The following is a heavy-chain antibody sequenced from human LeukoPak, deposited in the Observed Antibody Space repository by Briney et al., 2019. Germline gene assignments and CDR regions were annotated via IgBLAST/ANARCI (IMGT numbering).Heavy chain of an antibody. D-gene: IGHD1-26*01. V-gene: IGHV7-4-1*02. Sequence: ASVKVSCKASGYTFTSYAMNWVRQAPGQGLEWMGWIKTNTGNPAYAQGFTGRFVFSLDTSVSTAYLQISSLKAEDTAVYYCARDGKFVGGRRDAFDIWGQGTMVTVSS. J-gene: IGHJ3*02. CDR3: ARDGKFVGGRRDAFDI. CDR2: IKTNTGNP. CDR1: GYTFTSYA.